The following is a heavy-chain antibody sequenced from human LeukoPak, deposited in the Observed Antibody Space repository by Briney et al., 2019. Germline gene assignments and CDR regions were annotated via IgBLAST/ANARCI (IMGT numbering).Heavy chain of an antibody. CDR3: AREDGGRAGYYFDY. CDR1: GGTFSSYA. J-gene: IGHJ4*02. CDR2: IIPICGTA. D-gene: IGHD1-26*01. Sequence: PGASVRVSCKASGGTFSSYAISWVRQAPGQGLECMGGIIPICGTANYAQKLQGRVTITTDESTSTAYMELSSLRSEDTVVYYCAREDGGRAGYYFDYWGQGTLVTVSS. V-gene: IGHV1-69*05.